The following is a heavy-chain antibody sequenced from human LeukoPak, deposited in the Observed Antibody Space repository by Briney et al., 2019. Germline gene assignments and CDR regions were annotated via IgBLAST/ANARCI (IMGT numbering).Heavy chain of an antibody. CDR2: IKQDGSEK. Sequence: PGGSLRLSCAASGFTFSSYWMSGVRQAPGKGREWVANIKQDGSEKYYVASVKGRFTISRDNAKNSLDLQMNSLRAEGTAVYCCARVHSGSYYVVDYWGQGTLVTVSS. CDR3: ARVHSGSYYVVDY. CDR1: GFTFSSYW. J-gene: IGHJ4*02. D-gene: IGHD1-26*01. V-gene: IGHV3-7*01.